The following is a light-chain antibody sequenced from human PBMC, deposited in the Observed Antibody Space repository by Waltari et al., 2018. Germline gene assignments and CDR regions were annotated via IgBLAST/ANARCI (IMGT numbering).Light chain of an antibody. J-gene: IGLJ2*01. Sequence: QSALTQPASVSGSPGQSITISCTGSSNDIGGYDHVSWYQQPPNRAPKLLIYYVTNRPSGVSNRFSCSNSGNTASLTISGLQAADEADYYCSSYTTTSTLGVIGGGTKLTVL. CDR1: SNDIGGYDH. V-gene: IGLV2-14*03. CDR3: SSYTTTSTLGV. CDR2: YVT.